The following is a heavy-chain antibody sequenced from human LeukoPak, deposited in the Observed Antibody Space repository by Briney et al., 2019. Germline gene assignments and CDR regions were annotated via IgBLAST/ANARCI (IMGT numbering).Heavy chain of an antibody. V-gene: IGHV1-2*02. CDR2: INPNSGGT. D-gene: IGHD3-10*01. J-gene: IGHJ6*03. CDR1: GYTFTGYY. CDR3: ARGPSGSGSYYNSRSYYYYYMDV. Sequence: ASVKVSCKASGYTFTGYYMHWVRQAPGQGLEWMGWINPNSGGTNYAQKFQGRVTMTRDTSISTAYMELSRLRSDDTAVYYCARGPSGSGSYYNSRSYYYYYMDVWGKGTTVTISS.